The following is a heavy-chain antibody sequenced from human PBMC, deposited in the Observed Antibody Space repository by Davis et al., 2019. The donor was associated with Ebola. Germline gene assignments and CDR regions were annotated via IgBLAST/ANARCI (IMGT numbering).Heavy chain of an antibody. Sequence: AASVKVSCKASGYTFTSYAISWVRQAPGQGLEWMGGIIPIFGTANYAQKFQGRVTITADESTSTAYMELSSLRSEDTAVYYCTSGSYAGGEDYWGQGTLVTVSS. CDR2: IIPIFGTA. J-gene: IGHJ4*02. D-gene: IGHD1-26*01. CDR1: GYTFTSYA. V-gene: IGHV1-69*13. CDR3: TSGSYAGGEDY.